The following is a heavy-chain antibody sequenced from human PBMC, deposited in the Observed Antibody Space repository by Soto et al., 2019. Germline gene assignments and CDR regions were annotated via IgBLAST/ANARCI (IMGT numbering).Heavy chain of an antibody. J-gene: IGHJ4*02. CDR2: INDGNGDT. CDR1: GYTFTSYP. D-gene: IGHD3-22*01. V-gene: IGHV1-3*01. Sequence: QVQLVQSGAEVKKPGASVKVSCKASGYTFTSYPMHWVRQAPGQGLEWMGWINDGNGDTKYSQKFQGRVTITRDTSEITAYMELSSLRSEDTAVYYCARDWTHYDSSGPGDYWGQGTLVTVSS. CDR3: ARDWTHYDSSGPGDY.